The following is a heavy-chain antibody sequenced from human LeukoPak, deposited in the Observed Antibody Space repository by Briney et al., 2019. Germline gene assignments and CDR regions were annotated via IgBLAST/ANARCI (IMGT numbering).Heavy chain of an antibody. CDR2: INPNSGGT. D-gene: IGHD5-12*01. V-gene: IGHV1-2*02. Sequence: GASVKVSCKASGYTFTGYYMHWVRQAPGQGLEWMGWINPNSGGTNYAQKFQSRVTMTRDTSISTAYMELSRLRSDDTAVYCCARYSGYEFYYDYWGQGTLVTVSS. CDR1: GYTFTGYY. J-gene: IGHJ4*02. CDR3: ARYSGYEFYYDY.